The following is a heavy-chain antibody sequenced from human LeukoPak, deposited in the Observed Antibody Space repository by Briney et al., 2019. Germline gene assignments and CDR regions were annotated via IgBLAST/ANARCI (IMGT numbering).Heavy chain of an antibody. CDR1: GGSISSGGYY. Sequence: PSETLSLTCSVSGGSISSGGYYWSWIRQHPGKGLEWIGYIYYSGSTYYNPSLKSRVTISVDTSKNQFSLKLTSVTAADTAVYFCARAGGFFSPFGYWGQGALVTVSS. D-gene: IGHD3-3*01. CDR2: IYYSGST. CDR3: ARAGGFFSPFGY. J-gene: IGHJ4*02. V-gene: IGHV4-31*03.